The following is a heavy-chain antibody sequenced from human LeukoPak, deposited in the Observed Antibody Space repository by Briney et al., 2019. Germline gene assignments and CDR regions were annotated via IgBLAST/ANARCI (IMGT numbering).Heavy chain of an antibody. CDR2: INPNSGVT. D-gene: IGHD3-10*01. V-gene: IGHV1-2*02. CDR3: ARDFGFGESYFDL. Sequence: ASVKVSCKASGYTFSGFYIHWVRQAPGQGLEWMGWINPNSGVTNYAQKFQGRVTMTRDTSLSTAYLELSSLRSDDTAVYYCARDFGFGESYFDLWGRGTLVTVSS. J-gene: IGHJ2*01. CDR1: GYTFSGFY.